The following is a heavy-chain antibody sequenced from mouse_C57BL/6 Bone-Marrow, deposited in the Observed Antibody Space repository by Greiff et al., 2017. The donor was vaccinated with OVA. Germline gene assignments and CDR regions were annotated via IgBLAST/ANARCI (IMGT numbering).Heavy chain of an antibody. CDR1: GYTFTSYW. CDR3: ARDSSGYGAWFAY. D-gene: IGHD3-2*02. Sequence: QVQLQQPGAELVKPGASVKLSCKASGYTFTSYWMQWVKQRPAQGLEWIGEIDPSDSYTNYNQKFKGKATLTVDTSSSTAYMQLSSLTSEDSAVYYCARDSSGYGAWFAYWGQGTLVTVSA. J-gene: IGHJ3*01. V-gene: IGHV1-50*01. CDR2: IDPSDSYT.